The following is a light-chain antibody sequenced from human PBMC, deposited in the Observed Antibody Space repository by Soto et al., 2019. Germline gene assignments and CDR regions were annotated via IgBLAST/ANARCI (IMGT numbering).Light chain of an antibody. Sequence: QSVLTQPPSASGTPGQRVTISCSGGSSNIGRNPVNWYLQLPGTAPKLLIYTNNQRPSWVPDRVSASKSGTSASLTISGLQSEDEADYYCATWDDSLYGMVFGGGTKLTVL. CDR1: SSNIGRNP. CDR2: TNN. J-gene: IGLJ2*01. V-gene: IGLV1-44*01. CDR3: ATWDDSLYGMV.